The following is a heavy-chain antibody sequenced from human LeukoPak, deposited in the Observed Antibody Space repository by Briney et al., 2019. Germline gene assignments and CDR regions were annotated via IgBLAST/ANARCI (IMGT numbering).Heavy chain of an antibody. D-gene: IGHD6-6*01. Sequence: PGGSLRLSCAASGFTFSSYAISWVRQAPGQGLEWMGGIIPIFGTANYAQKFQGRVTITADESTSTAYMELSSLRSEDTAVYYCARVVGPAARGGDYWGQGTLVTVSS. J-gene: IGHJ4*02. CDR2: IIPIFGTA. V-gene: IGHV1-69*01. CDR3: ARVVGPAARGGDY. CDR1: GFTFSSYA.